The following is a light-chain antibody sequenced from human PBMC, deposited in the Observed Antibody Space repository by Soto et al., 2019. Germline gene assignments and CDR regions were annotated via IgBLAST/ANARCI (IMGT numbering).Light chain of an antibody. J-gene: IGKJ4*01. CDR2: DAF. Sequence: DIQMTQSPSSLPASVGDRVTITCRASQSISSWLAWYQQKPGKAPKLLIFDAFSLESGVPSRFSGSRSGTEFTLTISSLQPDDYATYYCQQYNSYSPLTFGGGTKVDIK. CDR3: QQYNSYSPLT. CDR1: QSISSW. V-gene: IGKV1-5*01.